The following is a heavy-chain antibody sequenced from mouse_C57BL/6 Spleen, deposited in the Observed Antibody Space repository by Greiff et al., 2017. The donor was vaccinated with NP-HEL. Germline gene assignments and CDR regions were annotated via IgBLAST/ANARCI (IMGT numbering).Heavy chain of an antibody. CDR1: GYTFTDYY. CDR2: INPNNGGT. V-gene: IGHV1-26*01. CDR3: ARFSYGYAMDY. J-gene: IGHJ4*01. D-gene: IGHD1-1*01. Sequence: EVQLQQSGPELVKPGASVKISCKASGYTFTDYYMNWVKQSHGKSLEWIGDINPNNGGTSYNQKFKGKATLTVDKSSSTAYMELRSLTSEDSAVYYCARFSYGYAMDYWGQGTSVTVSS.